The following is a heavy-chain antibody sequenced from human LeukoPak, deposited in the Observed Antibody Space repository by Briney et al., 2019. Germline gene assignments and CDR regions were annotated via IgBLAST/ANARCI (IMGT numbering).Heavy chain of an antibody. CDR1: GYTFTSYY. V-gene: IGHV1-46*01. CDR2: INPSGGST. Sequence: ASVKVSCKASGYTFTSYYMHWVRQAPGQGLEWMGIINPSGGSTSYAQKFQGRVTMTRDTSTSTVYMELSSLRSEDTAVYYCTTSVAGTGYYFDYWGQGTLVTVSS. J-gene: IGHJ4*02. D-gene: IGHD6-19*01. CDR3: TTSVAGTGYYFDY.